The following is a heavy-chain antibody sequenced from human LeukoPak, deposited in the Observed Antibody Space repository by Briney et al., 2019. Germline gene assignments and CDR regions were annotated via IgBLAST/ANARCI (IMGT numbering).Heavy chain of an antibody. CDR3: ARGGYCSSTSCTGELDY. J-gene: IGHJ4*02. V-gene: IGHV4-34*01. CDR1: GGSFSGYY. Sequence: PSETLSLTCAVYGGSFSGYYWSWIRQPPGKGLEWIGEINHSGSTNYNPSLKSRATISVDTSKNQFSLKLSSVTAADTAVYYCARGGYCSSTSCTGELDYWGQGTLVTVSS. D-gene: IGHD2-2*03. CDR2: INHSGST.